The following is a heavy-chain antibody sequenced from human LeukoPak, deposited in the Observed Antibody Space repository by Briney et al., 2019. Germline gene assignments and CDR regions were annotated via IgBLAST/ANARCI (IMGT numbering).Heavy chain of an antibody. D-gene: IGHD6-19*01. V-gene: IGHV1-3*03. Sequence: ASVKVSCKASGYTFTDYALHWVRQAPGQSLEWMGWITTGRGETRYSQEFQRRITFTRDTSASTVYMDLSDLRSEVTAVYYCARGGKQWRGGNYFDSWGQGTLVAVSS. CDR1: GYTFTDYA. J-gene: IGHJ4*02. CDR2: ITTGRGET. CDR3: ARGGKQWRGGNYFDS.